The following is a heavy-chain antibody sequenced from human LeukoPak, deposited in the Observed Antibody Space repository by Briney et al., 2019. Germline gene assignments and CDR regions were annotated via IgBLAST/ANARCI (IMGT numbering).Heavy chain of an antibody. CDR1: GFTFSSYW. V-gene: IGHV3-7*01. Sequence: PGGSLRLSCAASGFTFSSYWMSWVRQAPGKGLEWVANIKQDGSEKYYVDSVKGRFTISRDNAKNSLYLQMNSLRAEDTAVYYCARDPAAGTKEVSGYFDYWGQGTLVTVSS. D-gene: IGHD6-13*01. CDR2: IKQDGSEK. CDR3: ARDPAAGTKEVSGYFDY. J-gene: IGHJ4*02.